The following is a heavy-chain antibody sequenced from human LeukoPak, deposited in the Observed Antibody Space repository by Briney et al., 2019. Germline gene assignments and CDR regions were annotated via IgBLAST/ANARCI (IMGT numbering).Heavy chain of an antibody. CDR3: EPWGVPGE. CDR2: INTGNNI. CDR1: GFTFSDYY. J-gene: IGHJ4*02. D-gene: IGHD3-10*02. V-gene: IGHV3-11*04. Sequence: GGSLRLSCAASGFTFSDYYMSWIRQAPGRGLKWLSNINTGNNIYYADSVKGRFTISRDNAKNSLYLQMNSLRAEDTAVYYCEPWGVPGEWGPGTLVTVSS.